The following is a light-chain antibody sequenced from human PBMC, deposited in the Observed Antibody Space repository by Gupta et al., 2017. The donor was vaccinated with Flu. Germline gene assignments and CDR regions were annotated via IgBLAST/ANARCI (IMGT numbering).Light chain of an antibody. V-gene: IGKV1-5*03. CDR3: QQYNSYSGT. CDR2: QAS. CDR1: QSISSW. Sequence: EIQMTQSPSTLSASVGDRVTITCRASQSISSWLAWYQQKPGKAPKLLIYQASNLESGVPSRFSGSGSGTEFTLTISSLQPDDFATYYCQQYNSYSGTFGPGTKVNIK. J-gene: IGKJ3*01.